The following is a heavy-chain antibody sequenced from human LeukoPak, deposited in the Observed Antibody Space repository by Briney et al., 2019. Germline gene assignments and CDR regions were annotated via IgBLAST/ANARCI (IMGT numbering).Heavy chain of an antibody. J-gene: IGHJ2*01. D-gene: IGHD3-22*01. CDR2: IYHSGST. CDR1: GYSISSGYY. V-gene: IGHV4-38-2*02. Sequence: SETLSLTCTVSGYSISSGYYWGWIRQPPGKGLEWIGSIYHSGSTYYNPSLKSRVTISVDTSKKQFSLKLSSVTAADTAMYFCARGLGDMIVVVPYWYFDLWGRGTLVTVSS. CDR3: ARGLGDMIVVVPYWYFDL.